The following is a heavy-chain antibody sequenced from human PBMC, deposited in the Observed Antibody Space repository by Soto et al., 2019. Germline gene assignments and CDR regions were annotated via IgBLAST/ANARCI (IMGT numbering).Heavy chain of an antibody. CDR1: GYTFTSYA. Sequence: GASVKVSCKASGYTFTSYAMHWVRQAPGQRLEWMGWINAGNGNTKYSQKFQGRVTITRDTSASTAYMELSSLRSEDTAVYYCARLRARGAYYYYGMDVWGQGTTVTV. CDR2: INAGNGNT. D-gene: IGHD3-10*01. V-gene: IGHV1-3*01. J-gene: IGHJ6*02. CDR3: ARLRARGAYYYYGMDV.